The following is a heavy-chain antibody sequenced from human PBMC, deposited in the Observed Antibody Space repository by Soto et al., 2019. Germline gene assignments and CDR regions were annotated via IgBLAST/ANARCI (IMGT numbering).Heavy chain of an antibody. CDR1: GDSVSSNSAA. V-gene: IGHV6-1*01. D-gene: IGHD4-17*01. CDR2: TYYRSKWYN. Sequence: QVQLQQSGPGLVKPSQTLSLTCAISGDSVSSNSAAWNWIRQSPSRGLEWLGRTYYRSKWYNDYGVSXXXRXAINPDTSKNQFSLQLNSVTPEDTAVYYCARFSYGDYDAFDIWGQGTMVTVSS. J-gene: IGHJ3*02. CDR3: ARFSYGDYDAFDI.